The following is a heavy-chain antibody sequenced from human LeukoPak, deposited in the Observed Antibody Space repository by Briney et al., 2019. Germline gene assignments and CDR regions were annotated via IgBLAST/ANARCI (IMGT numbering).Heavy chain of an antibody. J-gene: IGHJ3*02. Sequence: SETLSLTCAVSGGSISSSNWWSWVRQPPGKGLEWIGEIYHSGSTNYNPSLKSRVTISVDKSKNQFSLKLSSVTAADTAVYYCATPTGYDYVAFDIWGQGTMVTVSS. CDR3: ATPTGYDYVAFDI. CDR2: IYHSGST. V-gene: IGHV4-4*02. D-gene: IGHD4-17*01. CDR1: GGSISSSNW.